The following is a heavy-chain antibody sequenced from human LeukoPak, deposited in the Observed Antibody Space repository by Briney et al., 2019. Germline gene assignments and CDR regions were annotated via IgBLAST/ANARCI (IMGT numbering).Heavy chain of an antibody. Sequence: ASVKVSCKASGYTFTDYYIHWVRQAPGQGLEWMGRIIPVLGVANYAQKFQGRVTISADKSTSTAYTEVSSLRSEDTAVYYCATGIGTLWSGYYHDYWGQGTLVTVSS. V-gene: IGHV1-69*04. D-gene: IGHD3-3*01. J-gene: IGHJ4*02. CDR3: ATGIGTLWSGYYHDY. CDR1: GYTFTDYY. CDR2: IIPVLGVA.